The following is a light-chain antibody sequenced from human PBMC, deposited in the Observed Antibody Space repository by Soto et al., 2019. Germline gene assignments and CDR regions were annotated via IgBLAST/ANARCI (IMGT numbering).Light chain of an antibody. Sequence: DIQMTQSPSSLSASVGDRVTITCQASRDISNYLNWYQQKPGKAPKLLIYDASNLETGVPSRFSGSGSGTDFTFTISSLQPEDIATYYCQQYDNLPGITFGQGTRLEIK. CDR1: RDISNY. CDR3: QQYDNLPGIT. J-gene: IGKJ5*01. V-gene: IGKV1-33*01. CDR2: DAS.